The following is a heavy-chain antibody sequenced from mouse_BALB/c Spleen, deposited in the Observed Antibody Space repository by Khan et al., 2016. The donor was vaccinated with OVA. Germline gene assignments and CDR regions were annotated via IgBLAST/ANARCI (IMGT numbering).Heavy chain of an antibody. CDR2: ISNSGST. CDR3: ARTARIKY. Sequence: VQLKQSGPGLVKPSQSLSLTCTVTGYSITSGYGRYWIRQLPGNKLEWMGYISNSGSTNYNPSLKSRTSITRDTSKNQFFLQLNDVTTEDTATYYCARTARIKYWGQGTTLTVSA. V-gene: IGHV3-1*02. D-gene: IGHD1-2*01. J-gene: IGHJ2*01. CDR1: GYSITSGYG.